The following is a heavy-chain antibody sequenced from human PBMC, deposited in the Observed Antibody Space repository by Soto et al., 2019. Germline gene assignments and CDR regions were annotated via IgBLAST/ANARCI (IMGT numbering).Heavy chain of an antibody. CDR2: ISGSGGST. Sequence: LRLSCAASGFTFSSYAMSWVRQAPGKGLEWVSAISGSGGSTYYADSVKGRFTISRDNSKNTLYLQMNSLRAEDTAVYYCAKYVVGGEAFDIWGQGTMVTVSS. V-gene: IGHV3-23*01. CDR3: AKYVVGGEAFDI. J-gene: IGHJ3*02. CDR1: GFTFSSYA. D-gene: IGHD1-26*01.